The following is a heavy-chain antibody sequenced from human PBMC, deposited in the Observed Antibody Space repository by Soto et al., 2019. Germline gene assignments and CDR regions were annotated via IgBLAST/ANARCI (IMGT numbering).Heavy chain of an antibody. Sequence: SETLSLTCAVYGGSFSGYYWTWIRQPPGTGLEWIGEINHSGSTNYNPPLQSRVTISVDTSKNQFSLKLTSVTAADTAVYYCARDKITGLFDYWGQGTLVTVSS. D-gene: IGHD2-8*02. CDR3: ARDKITGLFDY. V-gene: IGHV4-34*01. CDR2: INHSGST. CDR1: GGSFSGYY. J-gene: IGHJ4*02.